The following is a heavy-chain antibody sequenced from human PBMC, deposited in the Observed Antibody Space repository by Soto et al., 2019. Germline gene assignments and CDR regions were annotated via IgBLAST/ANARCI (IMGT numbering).Heavy chain of an antibody. Sequence: GGSLRLSCAASGFTFSSYGMHWVRQAPGKGLEWVAVISYDGSKEFYADSVKGRFTISRDNSKNTLYLQMNSLRAEDTAVYYCAKDLRLWSKDYYYYGMDVWGQGTAVTVSS. CDR3: AKDLRLWSKDYYYYGMDV. CDR2: ISYDGSKE. CDR1: GFTFSSYG. D-gene: IGHD5-18*01. J-gene: IGHJ6*02. V-gene: IGHV3-30*18.